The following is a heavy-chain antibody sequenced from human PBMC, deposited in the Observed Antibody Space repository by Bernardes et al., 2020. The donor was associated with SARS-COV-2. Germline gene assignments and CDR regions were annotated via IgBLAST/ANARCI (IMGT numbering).Heavy chain of an antibody. CDR1: GYTFTSYD. CDR2: MNPNSGNT. J-gene: IGHJ4*02. CDR3: ATPGGYSYGYDY. D-gene: IGHD5-18*01. V-gene: IGHV1-8*01. Sequence: ASVKVSCKASGYTFTSYDINWVRQATGQGLEWMGWMNPNSGNTGYAQKFQGRVTMTRNTSISTAYMELSSLRSEDTAVYYCATPGGYSYGYDYWGQGTLVTVSS.